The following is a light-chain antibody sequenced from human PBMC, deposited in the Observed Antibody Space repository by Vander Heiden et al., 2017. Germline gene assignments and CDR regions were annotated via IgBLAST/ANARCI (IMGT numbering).Light chain of an antibody. CDR3: QQTDSLPFT. CDR1: QSISNF. V-gene: IGKV1-39*01. CDR2: SAS. Sequence: DIQMTQSPSSLSANVGDRVAITCRASQSISNFLNWYQHKPGKAPNLLTYSASTLQTGVPSTFSGSSSGTDFTLTISSLQPEDFATSYCQQTDSLPFTFGGGTKMEIK. J-gene: IGKJ4*01.